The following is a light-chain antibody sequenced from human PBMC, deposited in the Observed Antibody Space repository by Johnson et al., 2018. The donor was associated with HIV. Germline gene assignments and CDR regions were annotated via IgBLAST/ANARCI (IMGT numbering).Light chain of an antibody. J-gene: IGLJ1*01. CDR3: GTWDTSLSARGV. Sequence: QSVLTQPPSVSAAPGQKVTISCSGGTSNIGNNYVSWYQHLPGTAPKLLIYENNKRPSGIPDRFSGSKSGTSATLGITGLQTGDEADYYCGTWDTSLSARGVFGTGTKVTVL. CDR2: ENN. CDR1: TSNIGNNY. V-gene: IGLV1-51*02.